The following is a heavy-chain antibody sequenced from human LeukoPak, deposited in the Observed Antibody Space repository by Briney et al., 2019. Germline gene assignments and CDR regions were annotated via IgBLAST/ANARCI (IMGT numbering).Heavy chain of an antibody. CDR3: ARGYITMVRGVISTYYYYYMDV. D-gene: IGHD3-10*01. Sequence: SETLSLTCAVYGGSFSGYYWSWIRQPPGKGLEWIGEINDSGSTNYNPSLKSRVTISVETSKNQFSLKLSSVTAADTAVYYCARGYITMVRGVISTYYYYYMDVWGKGTTVTVSS. CDR2: INDSGST. V-gene: IGHV4-34*01. J-gene: IGHJ6*03. CDR1: GGSFSGYY.